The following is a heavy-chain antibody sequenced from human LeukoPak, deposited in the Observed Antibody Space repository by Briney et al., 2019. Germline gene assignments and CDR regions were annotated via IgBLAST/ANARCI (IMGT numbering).Heavy chain of an antibody. J-gene: IGHJ6*03. V-gene: IGHV3-7*01. Sequence: GGSLRLSCIDSGFTFSSNWMAWVRQAPGKGLEWVANIKQDESEKYYLDSVKGRFTISRDNTKNSLYLEMNSLRAEDTAVYYCASSSGTYPYYYYMDVWGKGTTVTISS. CDR2: IKQDESEK. CDR3: ASSSGTYPYYYYMDV. CDR1: GFTFSSNW. D-gene: IGHD1-26*01.